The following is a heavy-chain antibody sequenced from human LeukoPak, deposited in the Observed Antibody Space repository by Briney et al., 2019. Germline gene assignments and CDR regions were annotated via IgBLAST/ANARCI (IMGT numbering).Heavy chain of an antibody. CDR2: ITSSGTYT. D-gene: IGHD1-26*01. V-gene: IGHV3-21*01. CDR3: ARDPYSGNYGTYYYYYMDV. J-gene: IGHJ6*03. CDR1: GFTFSSYE. Sequence: GGSLRLSCAASGFTFSSYEMNWVRQAPGKAIEWVSSITSSGTYTFYADSVKGRFTISRDNAKNSLYLQMDSLGPEDTAVYYCARDPYSGNYGTYYYYYMDVWGKGTTVTISS.